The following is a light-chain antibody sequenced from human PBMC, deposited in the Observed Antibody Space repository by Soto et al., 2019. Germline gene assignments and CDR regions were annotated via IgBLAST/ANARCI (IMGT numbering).Light chain of an antibody. J-gene: IGKJ2*01. CDR3: QKYNSTPYT. CDR2: WAS. V-gene: IGKV4-1*01. CDR1: QSVLSSSHNMNY. Sequence: DIVMTQSPDSLAVSLGERATINCKSSQSVLSSSHNMNYLTWFKQMPAQPPRLLIYWASTREYGVPDRFSGSGSGTYFPLTISSLQAEDVAVYYFQKYNSTPYTCGQGTTLEIK.